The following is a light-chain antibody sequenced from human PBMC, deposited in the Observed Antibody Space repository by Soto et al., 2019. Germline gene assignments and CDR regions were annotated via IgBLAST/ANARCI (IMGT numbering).Light chain of an antibody. CDR2: AAS. Sequence: AVQLTQFPSSLSASVGDRVTITCRASQGVSSHLAWHQQKPGKAPKLLIYAASSLQSGVPSRFSGSGSGTDFTLTITHLQSEDFATYYCQHYLNYPITFGQGTRLEIK. J-gene: IGKJ5*01. CDR3: QHYLNYPIT. CDR1: QGVSSH. V-gene: IGKV1D-13*01.